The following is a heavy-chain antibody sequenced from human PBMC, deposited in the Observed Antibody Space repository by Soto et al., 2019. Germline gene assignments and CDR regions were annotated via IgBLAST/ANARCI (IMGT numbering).Heavy chain of an antibody. CDR1: GGTFSSYT. CDR3: ATESSGWYLSHFDY. V-gene: IGHV1-69*02. J-gene: IGHJ4*02. D-gene: IGHD6-19*01. Sequence: QVQLVQSGAEVKKPGSSVKVSCKASGGTFSSYTISWVRQAPGQGLEWMGRIIPILGIANYAQKFQGRVTITADKSTSTAYMELSSLRSEDTDVYYCATESSGWYLSHFDYWGQGTLVTVSS. CDR2: IIPILGIA.